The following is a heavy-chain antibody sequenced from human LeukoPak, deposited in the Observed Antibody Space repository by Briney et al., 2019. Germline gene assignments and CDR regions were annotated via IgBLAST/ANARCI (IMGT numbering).Heavy chain of an antibody. CDR2: ISSSSSTI. D-gene: IGHD2-2*01. Sequence: GGSLRLSCAASGFTFSSYSMNWVRQAPGKGLEWVSYISSSSSTIYYADSVKGRFTISRDNSKNTLYLQVNSLRAEDTAVYYCAKCMEPAARGSFDYWGQGTLVTVSS. J-gene: IGHJ4*02. CDR1: GFTFSSYS. CDR3: AKCMEPAARGSFDY. V-gene: IGHV3-48*01.